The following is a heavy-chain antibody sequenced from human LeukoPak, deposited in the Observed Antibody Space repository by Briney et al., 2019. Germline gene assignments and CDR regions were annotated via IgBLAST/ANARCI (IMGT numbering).Heavy chain of an antibody. Sequence: PSETLSLTCTVSGGSISSYYWSWIRQPAGKGLEWIGRIYTSGSTNYNPSLKSRVTMSVGTSKNQFSLKLSSVTAADTAVYYCARDGGAVAGTYYYYGMDVWGQGTTVTVSS. CDR3: ARDGGAVAGTYYYYGMDV. V-gene: IGHV4-4*07. CDR2: IYTSGST. J-gene: IGHJ6*02. CDR1: GGSISSYY. D-gene: IGHD6-19*01.